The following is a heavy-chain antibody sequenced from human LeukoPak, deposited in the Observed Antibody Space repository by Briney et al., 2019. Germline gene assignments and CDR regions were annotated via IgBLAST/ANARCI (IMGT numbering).Heavy chain of an antibody. D-gene: IGHD3-10*01. CDR1: GGTFSSYA. V-gene: IGHV1-8*03. J-gene: IGHJ4*02. CDR3: ARGRVGWFGELFPDY. CDR2: MNPNSGNT. Sequence: ASVKVSCKASGGTFSSYAISWVRQATGQGLEWMGWMNPNSGNTGYAQKFQGRVTITRNTSISTAYMELSSLRSEDTAVYYCARGRVGWFGELFPDYWGQGTLVTVSS.